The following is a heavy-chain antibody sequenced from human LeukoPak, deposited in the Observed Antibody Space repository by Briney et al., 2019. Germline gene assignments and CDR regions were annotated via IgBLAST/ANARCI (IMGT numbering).Heavy chain of an antibody. CDR3: ARDLYYYDSSGYYYYYYGMDV. V-gene: IGHV4-59*01. J-gene: IGHJ6*02. Sequence: SETLSLTCTVSGGSISSYYWSWIRQPPGKGLEWIGYIYYSGSTNYNPSLKSRVTISVDTSKNQFSLKLSSETAADTAVYYCARDLYYYDSSGYYYYYYGMDVWGQGTTVTVSS. CDR1: GGSISSYY. CDR2: IYYSGST. D-gene: IGHD3-22*01.